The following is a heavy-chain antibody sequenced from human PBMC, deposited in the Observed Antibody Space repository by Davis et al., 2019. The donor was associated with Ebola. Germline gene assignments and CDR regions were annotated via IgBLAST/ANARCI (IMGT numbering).Heavy chain of an antibody. CDR1: GFTVSSNY. V-gene: IGHV3-66*01. Sequence: GESLKISCAASGFTVSSNYMSWVRQAPGKGLEWVSVIYSGGSTYYADSVKGRFTISRDNSKNTLYLQMNSLRAEDTAVYYCARNNKYYYDSSGYYYGKYYYYGMDVWGQGTTVTVSS. J-gene: IGHJ6*02. D-gene: IGHD3-22*01. CDR2: IYSGGST. CDR3: ARNNKYYYDSSGYYYGKYYYYGMDV.